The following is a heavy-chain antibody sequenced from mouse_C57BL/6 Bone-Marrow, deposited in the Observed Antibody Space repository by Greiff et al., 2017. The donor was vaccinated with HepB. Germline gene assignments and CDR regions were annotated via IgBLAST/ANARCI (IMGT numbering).Heavy chain of an antibody. CDR1: GFTFSSYG. Sequence: VQLKESGGDLVKPGGSLKLSCAASGFTFSSYGMSWVRQTPDKRLEWVATISSGGSYTYYPDSVKGRFTISRDNAKNTLYLQMSSLKSEDTAMYYCAREGLYAMDYWGQGTSVTVSS. CDR2: ISSGGSYT. V-gene: IGHV5-6*01. J-gene: IGHJ4*01. CDR3: AREGLYAMDY.